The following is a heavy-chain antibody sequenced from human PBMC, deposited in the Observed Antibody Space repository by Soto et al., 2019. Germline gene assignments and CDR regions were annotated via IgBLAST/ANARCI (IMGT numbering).Heavy chain of an antibody. V-gene: IGHV4-34*01. CDR1: GGSFSGYY. D-gene: IGHD2-15*01. CDR2: INHSGST. J-gene: IGHJ3*02. Sequence: PSETLSLTCALYGGSFSGYYWSWIRQPPGKGQEWIGEINHSGSTNYNPSLKSRVTISVDTSKNQFSLKLSSVTAADTAVYYCAREPDRPVVVVAATRNDAFDIWGQGTMVTVSS. CDR3: AREPDRPVVVVAATRNDAFDI.